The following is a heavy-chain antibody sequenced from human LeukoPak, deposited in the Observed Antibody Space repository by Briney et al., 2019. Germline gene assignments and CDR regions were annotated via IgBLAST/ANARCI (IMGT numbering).Heavy chain of an antibody. D-gene: IGHD3-10*01. Sequence: ASVKVSCKVSGYTLTELSMHWVRQAPGKGLEWMGGFDPEDGETIYAQKFQGRVTMTEDTSTDTAYMELSSLRFEDTAVYYCATFYYGSGSYFDYWGQGTLVTVSS. CDR1: GYTLTELS. CDR2: FDPEDGET. V-gene: IGHV1-24*01. J-gene: IGHJ4*02. CDR3: ATFYYGSGSYFDY.